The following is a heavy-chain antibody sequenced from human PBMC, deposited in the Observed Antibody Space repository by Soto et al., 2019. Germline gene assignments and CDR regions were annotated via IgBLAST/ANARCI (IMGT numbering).Heavy chain of an antibody. J-gene: IGHJ4*02. CDR2: ISYDGSHK. V-gene: IGHV3-30*18. Sequence: GGSLRLSCAASGFTFSSYALHWVRQAPGKGLEWVAVISYDGSHKYYADSVKGRFTISRDNSKNTLYLQMNSLRAEDTAVYYCAKCHTIEGTAMAFDYWGQGTLVTVSS. CDR1: GFTFSSYA. CDR3: AKCHTIEGTAMAFDY. D-gene: IGHD5-18*01.